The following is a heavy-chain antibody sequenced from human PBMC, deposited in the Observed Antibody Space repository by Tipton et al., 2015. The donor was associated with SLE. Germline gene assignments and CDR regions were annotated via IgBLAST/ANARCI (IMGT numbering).Heavy chain of an antibody. J-gene: IGHJ4*02. D-gene: IGHD1-7*01. V-gene: IGHV3-74*01. CDR2: VNTDGSDR. Sequence: GSLRLSCEVSGFTFSSYWMHWVRQAPGRGLVWLSRVNTDGSDRTYADSVGGRFTISRDNAKNTLYLQMSSLRIEDAGVYFCARDLSWNSLDFWGQGTLVTVSS. CDR3: ARDLSWNSLDF. CDR1: GFTFSSYW.